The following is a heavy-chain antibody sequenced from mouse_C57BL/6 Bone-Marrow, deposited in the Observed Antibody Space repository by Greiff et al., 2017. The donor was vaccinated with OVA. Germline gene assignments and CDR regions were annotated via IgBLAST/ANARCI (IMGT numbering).Heavy chain of an antibody. CDR3: ETTVGRDWYFDV. CDR2: ISYDGSN. J-gene: IGHJ1*03. CDR1: GYSITSGYY. Sequence: ESGPGLVKPSQSLSLTCSVTGYSITSGYYWNWLRPFPGNKLEWMGYISYDGSNNYNPSLKNRISITRDTSKNQFFLKLNSVTTEDTATDMCETTVGRDWYFDVWGTGTTVTVSS. V-gene: IGHV3-6*01. D-gene: IGHD1-1*01.